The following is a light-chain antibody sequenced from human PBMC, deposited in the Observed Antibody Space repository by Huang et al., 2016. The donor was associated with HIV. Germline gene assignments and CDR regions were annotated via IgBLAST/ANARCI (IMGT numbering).Light chain of an antibody. V-gene: IGKV1-33*01. CDR2: DAS. Sequence: DIQMTQSPSSLSASVGDRVTISCQANQDISNYLNWYQQKPGNAPKLLIYDASNLETWVPSRFSARGSGTDFTITISSLQPEDTATYYCQQYNDPTGFTFGPGTKVDIK. J-gene: IGKJ3*01. CDR3: QQYNDPTGFT. CDR1: QDISNY.